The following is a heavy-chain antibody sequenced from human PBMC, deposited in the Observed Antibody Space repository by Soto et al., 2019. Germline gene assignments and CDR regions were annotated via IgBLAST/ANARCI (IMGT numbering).Heavy chain of an antibody. D-gene: IGHD6-13*01. V-gene: IGHV4-59*08. CDR2: IYYSGST. CDR3: ARHQSHSSSYVDP. Sequence: PSETLSLTCTVSGGSVSTYYWSWIRQPPGKGLEWIAYIYYSGSTSYNPSLKSRVTISVDTSKNQFSLKLSSVTAADTAVYYCARHQSHSSSYVDPWGQGTLVTVSS. CDR1: GGSVSTYY. J-gene: IGHJ5*02.